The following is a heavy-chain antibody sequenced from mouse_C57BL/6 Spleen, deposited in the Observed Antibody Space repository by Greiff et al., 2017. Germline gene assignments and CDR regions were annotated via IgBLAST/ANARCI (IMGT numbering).Heavy chain of an antibody. Sequence: QVQLQQPGAELVMPGASVKLSCKASGYTFTSYWMHWVKQRPGQGLEWIGEIDPSDSYTNYNQKFKGKSTLTVDKSSSTDYMRLSSLTSEDSAVYYCARTDYYGSSPFDYWGQGTTLTVSS. J-gene: IGHJ2*01. CDR1: GYTFTSYW. V-gene: IGHV1-69*01. D-gene: IGHD1-1*01. CDR2: IDPSDSYT. CDR3: ARTDYYGSSPFDY.